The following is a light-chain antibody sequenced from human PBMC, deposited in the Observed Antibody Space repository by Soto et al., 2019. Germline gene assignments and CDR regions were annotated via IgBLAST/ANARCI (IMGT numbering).Light chain of an antibody. CDR2: AAS. J-gene: IGKJ4*01. Sequence: DIQLTQSPSFLSASVGDRVSITCRASQGISNFLAWYQQKPGKAPKLMIYAASTLQIGVPSRFSGSGSGTEFTLTISCLQPEDFAVYYCQQLNSYPLTFGGGTKVDIK. CDR1: QGISNF. V-gene: IGKV1-9*01. CDR3: QQLNSYPLT.